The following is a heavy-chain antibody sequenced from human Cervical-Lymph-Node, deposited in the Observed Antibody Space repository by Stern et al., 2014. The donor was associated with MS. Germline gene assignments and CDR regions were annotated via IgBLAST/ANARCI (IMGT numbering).Heavy chain of an antibody. CDR3: ARDGGSGWDY. D-gene: IGHD6-19*01. CDR2: ISSSSSYI. Sequence: EVQLVESGGGLVKPGGSPRLSCAASGFTFSSYSMNWVRQAPGKGLEWVSSISSSSSYIYYADSVKGRFTISRDNAKNSLYLQMNSLRAEDTAVYYCARDGGSGWDYWGQGTLVTVSS. CDR1: GFTFSSYS. J-gene: IGHJ4*02. V-gene: IGHV3-21*01.